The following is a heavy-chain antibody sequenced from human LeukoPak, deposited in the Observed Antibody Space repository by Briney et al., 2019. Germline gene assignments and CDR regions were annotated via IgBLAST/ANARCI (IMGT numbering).Heavy chain of an antibody. D-gene: IGHD3-10*01. CDR3: ARVYYGSGSFDY. CDR1: GGSFRGYY. CDR2: INHSGST. Sequence: ASETLSLTCAVYGGSFRGYYWSWIRQPPGKGLEWMGEINHSGSTNYNPSLKSRVTISVDTSKNQFSLTLSSVTAADTAVYYCARVYYGSGSFDYRGQGTLVPVSS. V-gene: IGHV4-34*01. J-gene: IGHJ4*02.